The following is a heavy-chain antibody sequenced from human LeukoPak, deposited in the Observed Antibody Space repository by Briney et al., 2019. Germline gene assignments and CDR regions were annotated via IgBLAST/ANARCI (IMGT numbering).Heavy chain of an antibody. J-gene: IGHJ5*02. V-gene: IGHV3-30*04. CDR3: ARDLWGYGSGSLSWFDP. CDR1: ALTFPSHA. Sequence: SLRLSCPPTALTFPSHAMRWDRQAPDKGLDWPAGISESGSNKYYADSVKGRFTISRDNSKNTLYLQMNSLRAEDTAVYYCARDLWGYGSGSLSWFDPWGQGTLVTVSS. D-gene: IGHD3-10*01. CDR2: ISESGSNK.